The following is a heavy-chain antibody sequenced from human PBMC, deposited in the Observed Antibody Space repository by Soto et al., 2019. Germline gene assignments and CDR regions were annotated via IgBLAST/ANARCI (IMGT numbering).Heavy chain of an antibody. CDR1: GYSISSGYY. CDR3: ARKGGDAFDI. D-gene: IGHD3-16*01. J-gene: IGHJ3*02. CDR2: IYHSGST. V-gene: IGHV4-38-2*01. Sequence: SETLSLTCAVSGYSISSGYYWGWIRQPPGKGLEWIGSIYHSGSTYYNPSLKSRVTISVDTSKNQFSLKLSSVTAADTAVYYCARKGGDAFDIWGQGTMVTVSS.